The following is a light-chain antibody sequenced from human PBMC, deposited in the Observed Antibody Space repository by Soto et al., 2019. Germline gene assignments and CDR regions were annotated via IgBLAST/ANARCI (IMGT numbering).Light chain of an antibody. V-gene: IGKV1-5*01. CDR2: YAS. J-gene: IGKJ2*01. CDR1: QTISTL. CDR3: QQYSSLVT. Sequence: IQMTQSPSTLSASVGDRVTITCQASQTISTLLAWYQHKPGKSTNLRIYYASSLESGVPSRFSDSGSGTEFTLNISSLQPDDSATYYGQQYSSLVTFGQGTKVEI.